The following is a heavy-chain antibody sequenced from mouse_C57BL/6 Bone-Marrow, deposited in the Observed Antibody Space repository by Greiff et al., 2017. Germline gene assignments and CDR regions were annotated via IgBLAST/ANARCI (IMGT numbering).Heavy chain of an antibody. J-gene: IGHJ1*03. Sequence: QVQLQQPGAELVKPGASVKMSCKASGYTFTRYWLTWVKQRPGQGLECIGDIYPGSGSTNYNEKFKSKATLTVDTSSSTAYMQLSSLTSEDSAVYYCARPYYSNYWYFDVWGTGTTVTVSS. D-gene: IGHD2-5*01. CDR2: IYPGSGST. CDR1: GYTFTRYW. CDR3: ARPYYSNYWYFDV. V-gene: IGHV1-55*01.